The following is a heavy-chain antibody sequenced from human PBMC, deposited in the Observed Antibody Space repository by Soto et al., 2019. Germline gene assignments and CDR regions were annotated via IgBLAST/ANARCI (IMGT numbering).Heavy chain of an antibody. J-gene: IGHJ4*02. Sequence: LRLSCEASGFTFSKFDMHWVRQPTGKGLEWVSTIGISGDTYYAVSVKGRFTISRDNAKNSLSLQMNSLRAGDTALYFCARGQEVGAHFFDSWGQGTQVTVS. CDR3: ARGQEVGAHFFDS. D-gene: IGHD2-15*01. CDR1: GFTFSKFD. V-gene: IGHV3-13*04. CDR2: IGISGDT.